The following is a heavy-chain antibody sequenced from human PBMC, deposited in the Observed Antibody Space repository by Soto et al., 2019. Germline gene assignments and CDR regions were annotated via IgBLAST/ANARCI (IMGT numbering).Heavy chain of an antibody. CDR1: GFTLSTYS. V-gene: IGHV3-48*02. J-gene: IGHJ5*02. CDR3: ARDNGIEGSFDP. CDR2: ITGSGSPT. Sequence: VGSLRLSCVASGFTLSTYSMNWARQAPGKGLEWIAYITGSGSPTFYADSVKGRFTISRDNAKNSLYLQMNSLRDEDTSVHYCARDNGIEGSFDPWGQGTLVTVSS.